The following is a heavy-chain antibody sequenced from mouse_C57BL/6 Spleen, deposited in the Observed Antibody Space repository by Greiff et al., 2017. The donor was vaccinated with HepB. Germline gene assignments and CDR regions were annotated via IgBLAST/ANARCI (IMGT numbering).Heavy chain of an antibody. V-gene: IGHV1-26*01. CDR2: INPNNGGT. Sequence: EVQLQQSGPELVKPGASVKISCKASGYTFTDYYMNWVKQSHGKSLEWIGDINPNNGGTSYNQKFKGKATLTVDKSSSTAYMELRSLTSEDSAVYYCSRSGSYYDYDAVFAYWGQGTLVTVSA. D-gene: IGHD2-4*01. CDR1: GYTFTDYY. CDR3: SRSGSYYDYDAVFAY. J-gene: IGHJ3*01.